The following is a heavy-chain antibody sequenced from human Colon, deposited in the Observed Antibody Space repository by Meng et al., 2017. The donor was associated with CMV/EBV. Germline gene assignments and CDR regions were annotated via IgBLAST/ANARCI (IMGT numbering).Heavy chain of an antibody. Sequence: ASVKVSCKASGYTFTSYYMHWVRQAPGQGLEWMRIINPSGGSTSYAQKFQGRVTMTRDTSTSTVYMELSSLRSEDTAVYYCARVGQAGYCSSTSCYKGVDYWGQGTLVTVSS. D-gene: IGHD2-2*02. CDR3: ARVGQAGYCSSTSCYKGVDY. V-gene: IGHV1-46*01. CDR2: INPSGGST. CDR1: GYTFTSYY. J-gene: IGHJ4*02.